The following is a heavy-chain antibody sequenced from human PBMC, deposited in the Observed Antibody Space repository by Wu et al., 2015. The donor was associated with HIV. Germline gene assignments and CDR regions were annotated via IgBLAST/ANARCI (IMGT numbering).Heavy chain of an antibody. J-gene: IGHJ4*02. CDR3: ARAHLDTVVVRVAPEETGYLDL. Sequence: QVQLVQSGAEVKKPGASVKVSCKASGYTFTRHYIHWVRQAPGQGLEWMGIIKPSGGSTGYAQKFQGRVTMTRDTSTNIVYMELSNLRSDDTAVYYCARAHLDTVVVRVAPEETGYLDLWGQGTPVSVSS. V-gene: IGHV1-46*01. CDR2: IKPSGGST. D-gene: IGHD2-2*03. CDR1: GYTFTRHY.